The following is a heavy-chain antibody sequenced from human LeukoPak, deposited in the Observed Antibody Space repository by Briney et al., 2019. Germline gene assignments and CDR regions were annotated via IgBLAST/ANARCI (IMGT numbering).Heavy chain of an antibody. V-gene: IGHV1-2*06. D-gene: IGHD3-22*01. CDR3: ARDSVPHYYDSSGYYGSTDNFDX. CDR1: GYTFTGYY. Sequence: ASVKVSCKASGYTFTGYYMHWVRQAPGQGLEWMGRINPNSGGTNYAQKFQGRVTMTRDTSISTAYMELSRLRSDDTAVYYCARDSVPHYYDSSGYYGSTDNFDXWGQGTLVTVX. CDR2: INPNSGGT. J-gene: IGHJ4*02.